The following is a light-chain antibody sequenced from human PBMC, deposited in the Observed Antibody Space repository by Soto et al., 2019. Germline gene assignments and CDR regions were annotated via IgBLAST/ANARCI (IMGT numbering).Light chain of an antibody. J-gene: IGKJ5*01. V-gene: IGKV4-1*01. CDR3: QQYDSIPIT. CDR2: WAS. Sequence: DIVMTQSPDSLAVSLGERATINCKSSQSALYSSNNKNYLAWYQQKAGQPPKMLIYWASTRESGVPDRFSGSGSGTDFTLTISSLQAEDVGVYYCQQYDSIPITFGQGTRLEIK. CDR1: QSALYSSNNKNY.